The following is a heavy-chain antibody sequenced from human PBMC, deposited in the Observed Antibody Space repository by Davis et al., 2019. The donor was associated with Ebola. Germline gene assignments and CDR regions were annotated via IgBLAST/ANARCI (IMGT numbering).Heavy chain of an antibody. CDR3: ARGRGAAGTFYWFDP. J-gene: IGHJ5*02. CDR1: GGSISSYY. V-gene: IGHV4-4*07. Sequence: PSETLSLTCTVSGGSISSYYWSWIRQPAGKGLEWIGRIYISGSTNYNPSLKSRVTMSVDTSKNQFSLKLSSVTAADTAVYYCARGRGAAGTFYWFDPWGQGTLVTVSS. D-gene: IGHD6-13*01. CDR2: IYISGST.